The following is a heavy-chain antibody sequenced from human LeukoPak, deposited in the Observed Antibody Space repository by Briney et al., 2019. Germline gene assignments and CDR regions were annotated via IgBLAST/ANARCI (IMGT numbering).Heavy chain of an antibody. Sequence: SETLSLTCNVSGGSISGYYWSWIRQPPGKGLEWIGYIYSSGSTNYNPSLKSRVTISVDTSKNQFSLKLSSVTAADTAVYYCARETPGRGNSYGNYFDYWGQGTLGTVSS. CDR2: IYSSGST. V-gene: IGHV4-59*01. J-gene: IGHJ4*02. CDR3: ARETPGRGNSYGNYFDY. CDR1: GGSISGYY. D-gene: IGHD5-18*01.